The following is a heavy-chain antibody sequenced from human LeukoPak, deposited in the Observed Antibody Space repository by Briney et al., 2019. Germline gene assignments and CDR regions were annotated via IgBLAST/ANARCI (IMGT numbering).Heavy chain of an antibody. D-gene: IGHD4-17*01. Sequence: ASVKVSCKISGHALSDLSIHWVRQAPGRGPEWMGGFDPEVGDKMHAQKFQGRVTMTEDTSTDTAYMELNSLRSEDTAVYYCARDLTPGATVTTGNWGQGTLVTVSS. CDR1: GHALSDLS. V-gene: IGHV1-24*01. CDR2: FDPEVGDK. CDR3: ARDLTPGATVTTGN. J-gene: IGHJ4*02.